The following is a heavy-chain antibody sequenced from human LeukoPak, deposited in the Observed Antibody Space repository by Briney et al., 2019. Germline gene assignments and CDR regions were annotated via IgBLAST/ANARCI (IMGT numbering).Heavy chain of an antibody. CDR3: ARAPLLYGMDV. V-gene: IGHV3-13*01. J-gene: IGHJ6*02. CDR1: GFTFSSYD. Sequence: GGSLRLSCAASGFTFSSYDIHWVRQATGKGLEWVSAIGTTGDTYYPGSVKGRFTISRENAKNSLYLQMNSLRAGDTAVYYCARAPLLYGMDVWGQGTTVTVSS. CDR2: IGTTGDT.